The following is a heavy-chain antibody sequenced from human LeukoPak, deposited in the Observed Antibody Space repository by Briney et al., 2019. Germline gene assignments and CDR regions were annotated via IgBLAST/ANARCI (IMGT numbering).Heavy chain of an antibody. CDR2: IYTSGST. CDR3: ARDGYCSGGSCYFTAGYFDY. CDR1: GGSISSYY. D-gene: IGHD2-15*01. J-gene: IGHJ4*02. V-gene: IGHV4-4*07. Sequence: ETLSLTCTVSGGSISSYYWSWIRQPAGKGLEWIGRIYTSGSTNYNPSLKSRVTMSVDTSKNQFSLKLSSVTAADTAVYHCARDGYCSGGSCYFTAGYFDYWGQGTLVTVSS.